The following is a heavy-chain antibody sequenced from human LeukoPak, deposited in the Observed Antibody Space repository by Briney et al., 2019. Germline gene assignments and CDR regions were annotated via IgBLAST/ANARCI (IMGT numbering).Heavy chain of an antibody. CDR3: ARVNTVSAY. V-gene: IGHV4-34*01. D-gene: IGHD4-17*01. Sequence: PSETLSLTCAVYGGSFSGYYWSWIRQPPGKGLEWIGEINHSGNTNYNPSLKSRVTISVDTSKNQFSLKLSSVTAADTAVYYCARVNTVSAYWGQGALVPVSS. J-gene: IGHJ4*02. CDR1: GGSFSGYY. CDR2: INHSGNT.